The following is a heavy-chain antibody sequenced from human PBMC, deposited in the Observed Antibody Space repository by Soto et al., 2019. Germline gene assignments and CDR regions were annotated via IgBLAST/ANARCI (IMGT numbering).Heavy chain of an antibody. V-gene: IGHV2-5*02. CDR3: ARTPLLLWFGEPFQGYYGMDV. J-gene: IGHJ6*02. Sequence: VSGPTLVNPTQTLTLTCTFSGFSLSTSGVGVGWIRQPPGKALECLALIYWDDDRRYRPSLMSRLTIAKDTSKNQVVLTMTNMDPVDTATYYCARTPLLLWFGEPFQGYYGMDVWGQGTTVTVSS. CDR2: IYWDDDR. D-gene: IGHD3-10*01. CDR1: GFSLSTSGVG.